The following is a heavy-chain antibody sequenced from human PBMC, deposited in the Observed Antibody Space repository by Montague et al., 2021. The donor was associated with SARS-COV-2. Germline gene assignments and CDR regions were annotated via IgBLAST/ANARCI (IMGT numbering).Heavy chain of an antibody. CDR2: IYYTGST. CDR1: GGSISPYY. Sequence: SETLSLTCTVSGGSISPYYWGWIRQPPGKGLEWIGDIYYTGSTNYNSSLKSRLTISVDTSENQFSLKVTSVAPADTAVYYCARVGCELGGGDYHFDYWGQGTLVTVSS. V-gene: IGHV4-59*01. D-gene: IGHD2-21*02. CDR3: ARVGCELGGGDYHFDY. J-gene: IGHJ4*02.